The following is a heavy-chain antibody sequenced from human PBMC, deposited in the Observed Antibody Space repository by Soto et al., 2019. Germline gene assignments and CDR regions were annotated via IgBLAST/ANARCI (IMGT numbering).Heavy chain of an antibody. CDR2: MNPNSGNT. Sequence: ASVKVSCKASGYTFTSFDINWVRQATGQGLEWVGWMNPNSGNTGYAQKFQGRVTMTRNTSISTAYMELSSLRSEDTAVYYCARLSYHYDSSGYDYWGQGTLVTVSS. CDR3: ARLSYHYDSSGYDY. J-gene: IGHJ4*02. D-gene: IGHD3-22*01. CDR1: GYTFTSFD. V-gene: IGHV1-8*01.